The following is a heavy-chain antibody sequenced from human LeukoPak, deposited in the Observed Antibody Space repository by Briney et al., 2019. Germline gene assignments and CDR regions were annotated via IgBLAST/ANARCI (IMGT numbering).Heavy chain of an antibody. V-gene: IGHV4-61*02. Sequence: PSETLSLTCTVSGGSISSGCYYWSWIRQPAGKGLEWIGRIYTSGSTNYNPSLKSRVTISVDTSKNQFSLKLSSVTAADTAVYYCASMVAAGPVGYYYYYYMDVWGKGTTVTISS. J-gene: IGHJ6*03. CDR3: ASMVAAGPVGYYYYYYMDV. CDR2: IYTSGST. CDR1: GGSISSGCYY. D-gene: IGHD2-15*01.